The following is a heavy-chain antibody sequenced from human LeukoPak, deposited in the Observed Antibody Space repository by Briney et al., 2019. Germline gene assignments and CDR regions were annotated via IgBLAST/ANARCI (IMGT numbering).Heavy chain of an antibody. CDR3: TTETGTTSYYFDY. J-gene: IGHJ4*02. Sequence: GGSLRLSCAASGFTFSNAWMSWVRQAPGKGLEWVGRIKSKTDGGTTDYAAPVKGRFTISRDDSENTLYLQMNSLKTEDTAVYYCTTETGTTSYYFDYWGQGTLVTVSS. CDR2: IKSKTDGGTT. D-gene: IGHD1-7*01. V-gene: IGHV3-15*01. CDR1: GFTFSNAW.